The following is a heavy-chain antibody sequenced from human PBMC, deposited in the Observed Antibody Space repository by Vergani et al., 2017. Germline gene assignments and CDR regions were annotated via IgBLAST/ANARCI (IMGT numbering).Heavy chain of an antibody. Sequence: EVQLVESGGGLVQPGRSLRLSCAASGFTFDDYAMHWVRQAPGKGLEWVSGMSWNSDSIGYADSVKGRFTISRDNAKNSLYLQMNSLRAEDTATYYCAKDRVVVEVTTFDYWGQGTLVTVSS. CDR3: AKDRVVVEVTTFDY. CDR2: MSWNSDSI. D-gene: IGHD3-22*01. CDR1: GFTFDDYA. V-gene: IGHV3-9*01. J-gene: IGHJ4*02.